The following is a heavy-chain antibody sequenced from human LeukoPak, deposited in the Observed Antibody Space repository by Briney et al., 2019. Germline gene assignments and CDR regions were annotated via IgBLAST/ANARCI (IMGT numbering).Heavy chain of an antibody. D-gene: IGHD3-10*01. J-gene: IGHJ4*02. CDR3: ARDQERSGSKYSFLDY. V-gene: IGHV3-21*01. CDR2: ISSSSSYI. Sequence: PGGSLRLSCAASGFTFSSYWMSWVRQAPGKGLEWVSSISSSSSYIYYADSVKGRFTISRDNAKNSLYLQMNSLRAEDTAVYYCARDQERSGSKYSFLDYWGQGTLVTVSS. CDR1: GFTFSSYW.